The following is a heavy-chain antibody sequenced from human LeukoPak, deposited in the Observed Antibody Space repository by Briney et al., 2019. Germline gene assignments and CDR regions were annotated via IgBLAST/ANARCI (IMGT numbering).Heavy chain of an antibody. CDR3: ARGRKRYVGIAAADFDY. CDR1: GYTFTSYD. J-gene: IGHJ4*02. V-gene: IGHV1-8*01. D-gene: IGHD6-13*01. CDR2: MNPNSGNT. Sequence: ASVKVSCKASGYTFTSYDINWVRQATGQGFEWMGWMNPNSGNTGYAQKFQGRVTMTRNTSISTAYMELSSLRSEDTAVYYCARGRKRYVGIAAADFDYWGQGTLVTVSS.